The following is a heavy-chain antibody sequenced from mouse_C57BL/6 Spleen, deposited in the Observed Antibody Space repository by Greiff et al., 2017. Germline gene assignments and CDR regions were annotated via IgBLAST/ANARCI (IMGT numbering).Heavy chain of an antibody. CDR1: GYTFTSYW. J-gene: IGHJ2*01. Sequence: VQLQQPGAELVKPGASVKMSCKASGYTFTSYWITWVKQRPGQGLEWIGDIYPGSGSTNYNEKFKSKATLTVDTSSSTAYMQLSSLTSEDSAVYSCARAAGYDVYFDYWGQGTTLTVSS. CDR2: IYPGSGST. D-gene: IGHD2-3*01. CDR3: ARAAGYDVYFDY. V-gene: IGHV1-55*01.